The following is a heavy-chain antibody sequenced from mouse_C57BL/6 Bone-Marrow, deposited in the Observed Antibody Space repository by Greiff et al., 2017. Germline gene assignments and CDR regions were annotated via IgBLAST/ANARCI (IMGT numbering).Heavy chain of an antibody. J-gene: IGHJ4*01. V-gene: IGHV1-82*01. CDR3: ASPLYYYAKDY. CDR1: GYAFSSSW. Sequence: QVQLKESGPELVKPGASVKISCKASGYAFSSSWMNWVKQRPGKGLEWIGRIYPGDGDTNYNGKFKGKATLTADKSSSTAYMQLSSLTSEDSAVDFCASPLYYYAKDYWGQGTSVTVSS. CDR2: IYPGDGDT.